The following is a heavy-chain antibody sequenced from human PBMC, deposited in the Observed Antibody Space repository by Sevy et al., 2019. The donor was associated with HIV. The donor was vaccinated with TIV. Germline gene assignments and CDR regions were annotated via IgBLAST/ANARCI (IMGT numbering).Heavy chain of an antibody. CDR1: GFTFNTHV. CDR2: ISGFGNT. D-gene: IGHD3-22*01. J-gene: IGHJ3*01. V-gene: IGHV3-23*01. Sequence: GGSLRLSCAASGFTFNTHVMNWVRQAPGKGLEWVSSISGFGNTYYADSVRGRITISRDNAKNTLYLQMNSLRADDTAVYYCAKVLNPALESMMEVTVRSLKGFDVWGQRTMVTVSS. CDR3: AKVLNPALESMMEVTVRSLKGFDV.